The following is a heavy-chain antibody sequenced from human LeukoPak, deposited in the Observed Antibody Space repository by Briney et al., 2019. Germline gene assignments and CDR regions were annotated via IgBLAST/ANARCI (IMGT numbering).Heavy chain of an antibody. CDR1: GFTFSSYA. D-gene: IGHD5/OR15-5a*01. CDR2: ISYDGSNK. CDR3: AKGGSVTYGY. Sequence: GGSLRLSCAASGFTFSSYAMHWVRQAPGKGLEWVAVISYDGSNKYYADSVKGRFTISRDNSKNTLYLQMNSLRAEDTAVYYCAKGGSVTYGYWGQGTLVTVSS. V-gene: IGHV3-30*04. J-gene: IGHJ4*02.